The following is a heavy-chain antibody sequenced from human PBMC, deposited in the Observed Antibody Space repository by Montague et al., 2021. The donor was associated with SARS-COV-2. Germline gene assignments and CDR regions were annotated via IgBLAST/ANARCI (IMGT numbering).Heavy chain of an antibody. J-gene: IGHJ4*02. CDR2: VNQSGRTT. CDR1: GGSLTNHY. CDR3: ARVPLHFDGFDY. D-gene: IGHD3-9*01. Sequence: SETLSLTCAVYGGSLTNHYWTWVRQPPGNGLEWVGEVNQSGRTTXYNPPLRSRVTISVDRSNNQVSLTLESVTAADTAVYYCARVPLHFDGFDYWGQGPLVTVSS. V-gene: IGHV4-34*01.